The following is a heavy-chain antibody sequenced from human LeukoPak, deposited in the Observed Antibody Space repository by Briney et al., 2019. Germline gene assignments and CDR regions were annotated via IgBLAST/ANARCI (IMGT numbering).Heavy chain of an antibody. J-gene: IGHJ4*02. CDR1: DFSFSTFG. CDR3: ARGVEPLAANTLAY. Sequence: PGGSLRLSCVTSDFSFSTFGMNWVRQAPGKGLEWVSVLYSDGNTKYADSVQGRFTISRDNSKNTLYLEMNSLSPDDTAVYYCARGVEPLAANTLAYWGQGTLVTVSS. CDR2: LYSDGNT. D-gene: IGHD1-14*01. V-gene: IGHV3-53*01.